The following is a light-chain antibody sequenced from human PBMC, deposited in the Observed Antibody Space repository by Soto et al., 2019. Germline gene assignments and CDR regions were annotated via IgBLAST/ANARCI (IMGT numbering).Light chain of an antibody. CDR1: QSVSSN. Sequence: EIVMTQSPATLSVSPGERATLACRASQSVSSNLAWYQQKPGQAHRLLIYGASTRATGIPARFSGSGSGTEFTLTISSLQSEDFAVYYCQQYNNWPPGVTFGPGTTVDIK. CDR2: GAS. V-gene: IGKV3-15*01. J-gene: IGKJ3*01. CDR3: QQYNNWPPGVT.